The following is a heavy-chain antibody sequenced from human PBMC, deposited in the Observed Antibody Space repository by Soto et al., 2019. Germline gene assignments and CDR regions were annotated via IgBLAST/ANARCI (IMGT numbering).Heavy chain of an antibody. CDR2: ISSDGRDK. V-gene: IGHV3-30*04. Sequence: GGALRLSCPASGFIFSSYAMHWVRQAPGKGLEWVAAISSDGRDKYYADSVKGRFTISRDNAKNSLYLQMNSLRAEDTAVYYCARDQLYYNDISGRPLNAFDVWGQGTMVTVSS. J-gene: IGHJ3*01. CDR1: GFIFSSYA. D-gene: IGHD3-22*01. CDR3: ARDQLYYNDISGRPLNAFDV.